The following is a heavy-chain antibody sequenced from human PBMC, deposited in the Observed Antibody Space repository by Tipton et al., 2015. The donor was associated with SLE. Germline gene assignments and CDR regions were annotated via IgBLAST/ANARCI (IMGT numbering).Heavy chain of an antibody. Sequence: SLRLSCAASGFTFDDFDDYAMHWVRQSPGKGLEWVSSISWNSASVAYADSVRGRFIISRDNANDSLYLQMNSLRAEDTAMYYCARAPRSGYDTGHFDYWGQGTLVTVSS. V-gene: IGHV3-9*01. CDR3: ARAPRSGYDTGHFDY. J-gene: IGHJ4*02. D-gene: IGHD5-12*01. CDR2: ISWNSASV. CDR1: GFTFDDFDDYA.